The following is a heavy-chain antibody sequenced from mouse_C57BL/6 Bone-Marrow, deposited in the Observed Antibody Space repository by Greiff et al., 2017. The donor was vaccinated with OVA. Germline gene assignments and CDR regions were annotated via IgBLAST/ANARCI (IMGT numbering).Heavy chain of an antibody. V-gene: IGHV14-2*01. CDR2: IDPEDGET. CDR3: AREGYYVDY. CDR1: GFNIKDYY. Sequence: EVQLQQSGAELVKPGASVKLSCTASGFNIKDYYMHWVKQRTEQGLEWIGRIDPEDGETKYAQKFQGKGTITADTSSNTAYMQLSSLTSEDTAVYYCAREGYYVDYWGQGTTLTVSS. J-gene: IGHJ2*01.